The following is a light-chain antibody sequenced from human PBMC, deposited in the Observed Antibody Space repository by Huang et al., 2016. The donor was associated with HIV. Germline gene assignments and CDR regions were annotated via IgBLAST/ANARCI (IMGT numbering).Light chain of an antibody. CDR3: QQYNNWPPWYT. J-gene: IGKJ2*01. V-gene: IGKV3-15*01. CDR2: GAS. Sequence: EIVMTQSPATLSVSPGERATLSCRASPSVSSNLAWYQQKPGQAPRLLIYGASTRATGIPARFSGSGAGTEFTLNSSSLQSEDVAVYYCQQYNNWPPWYTFGQGTKLEIK. CDR1: PSVSSN.